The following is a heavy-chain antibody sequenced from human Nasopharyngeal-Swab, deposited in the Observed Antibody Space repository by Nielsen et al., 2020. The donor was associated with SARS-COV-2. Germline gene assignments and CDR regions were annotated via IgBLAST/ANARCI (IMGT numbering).Heavy chain of an antibody. D-gene: IGHD2-21*01. CDR1: GYTFTSYY. J-gene: IGHJ4*02. CDR2: INPSGGST. V-gene: IGHV1-46*01. Sequence: ASVKVSCKASGYTFTSYYMHWVRQAPGQGLEWMGIINPSGGSTSYAQKFQGRVTISVDTSKNQFSLKLSSVTAADTAVYYCAREAYLKPFDYWGQGTLVTVSS. CDR3: AREAYLKPFDY.